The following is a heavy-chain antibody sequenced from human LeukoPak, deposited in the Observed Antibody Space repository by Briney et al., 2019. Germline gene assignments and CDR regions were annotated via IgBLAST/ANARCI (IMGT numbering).Heavy chain of an antibody. D-gene: IGHD6-19*01. CDR3: ASRQAVAETGLYYFDY. CDR1: GGSFSGYY. CDR2: INHSGST. Sequence: SETLSLTCAVYGGSFSGYYWSWIRQPPGKGLEWIGEINHSGSTNYNTSLKSRVTISVDTSKNQFSLKLSSVTAADTAVYYCASRQAVAETGLYYFDYWGQGTLVTVSS. V-gene: IGHV4-34*01. J-gene: IGHJ4*02.